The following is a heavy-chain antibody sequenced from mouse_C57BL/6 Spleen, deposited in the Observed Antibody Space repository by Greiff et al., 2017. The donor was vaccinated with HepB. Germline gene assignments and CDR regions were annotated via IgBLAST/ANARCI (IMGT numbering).Heavy chain of an antibody. CDR3: ARGGKLPFWYFDV. Sequence: DVMLVESGGGLVKPGGSLKLSCAASGFTFSDYGMHWVRQAPEKGLEWVAYISSGSSTIYYADTVKGRFTISRDNAKNTLFLQMTSLRSEDTAMYYCARGGKLPFWYFDVWGTGTTVTVSS. J-gene: IGHJ1*03. D-gene: IGHD1-3*01. CDR1: GFTFSDYG. CDR2: ISSGSSTI. V-gene: IGHV5-17*01.